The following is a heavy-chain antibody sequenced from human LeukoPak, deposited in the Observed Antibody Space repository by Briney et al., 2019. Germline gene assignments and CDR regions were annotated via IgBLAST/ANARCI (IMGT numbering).Heavy chain of an antibody. D-gene: IGHD3-16*01. J-gene: IGHJ4*02. CDR1: GDSISSYN. V-gene: IGHV4-59*08. CDR3: ARQSNDDYFDY. Sequence: SETLSLTCTVSGDSISSYNWNCIRQSPGKGLEWIGYIFYSGNTNYNPSLKSRVTISLDTSKSQFSLKLSSVTAADTAVYYCARQSNDDYFDYWGQGTLVTVSS. CDR2: IFYSGNT.